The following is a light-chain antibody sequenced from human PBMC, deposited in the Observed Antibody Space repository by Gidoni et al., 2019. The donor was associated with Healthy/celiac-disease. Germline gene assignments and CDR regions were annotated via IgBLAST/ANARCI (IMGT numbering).Light chain of an antibody. Sequence: QSVLTQPPSVSGAPGQRVTISCTGSSSNIGAGYDVHWYQQLPGTAPKLLIYGNSNRPSRVPDRFSGSKSGTSASLAITGLQAEDEADYYCQSYDSSLSGQGVFGGGTKLTVL. CDR1: SSNIGAGYD. J-gene: IGLJ2*01. CDR3: QSYDSSLSGQGV. CDR2: GNS. V-gene: IGLV1-40*01.